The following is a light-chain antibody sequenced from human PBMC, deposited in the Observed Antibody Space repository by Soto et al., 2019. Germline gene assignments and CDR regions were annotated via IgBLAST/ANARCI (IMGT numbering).Light chain of an antibody. Sequence: QSVLTQPPSVSAAPGQKVTISCSGSSSNIGNNYVSWYQQLPGTAPKLLIFENNKRPSGIPDRFSGSKSGTSATLGITALQTGDEADNYCGTWDSSLSVVVFGGGTRSPS. CDR1: SSNIGNNY. CDR3: GTWDSSLSVVV. V-gene: IGLV1-51*02. J-gene: IGLJ2*01. CDR2: ENN.